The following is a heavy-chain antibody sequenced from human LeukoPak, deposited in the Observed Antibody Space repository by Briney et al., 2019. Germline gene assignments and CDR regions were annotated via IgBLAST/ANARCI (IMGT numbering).Heavy chain of an antibody. V-gene: IGHV4-39*07. J-gene: IGHJ6*03. D-gene: IGHD3-22*01. CDR1: GGSIRSTLYY. Sequence: PSETLSLTCAVSGGSIRSTLYYWAWIRQPPGKGLEWIGNVYYTGNTYYNPSLKSRVTISVDTSKNQFSLKLSSVTAADTAVYYCARGITMIVVVPDYYYYMDVWGKGATVTVSS. CDR2: VYYTGNT. CDR3: ARGITMIVVVPDYYYYMDV.